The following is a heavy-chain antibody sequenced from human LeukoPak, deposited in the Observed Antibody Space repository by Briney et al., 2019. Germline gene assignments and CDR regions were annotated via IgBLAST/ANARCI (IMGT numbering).Heavy chain of an antibody. V-gene: IGHV1-69*05. CDR3: AGGSGYDTVRFNY. J-gene: IGHJ4*02. Sequence: ATVNVSCKASGGTFSSYAISWVRQAPGQGLEWMGRIIPIFGTANYAQKFQGRVTITTDESTSTAYMELSSLRSEDTAVYYCAGGSGYDTVRFNYRGQGTLVTVSS. CDR1: GGTFSSYA. D-gene: IGHD3-3*01. CDR2: IIPIFGTA.